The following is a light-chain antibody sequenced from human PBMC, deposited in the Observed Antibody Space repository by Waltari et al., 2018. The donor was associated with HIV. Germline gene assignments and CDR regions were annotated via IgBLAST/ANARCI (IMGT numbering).Light chain of an antibody. CDR2: LND. CDR1: HPNTGTNN. V-gene: IGLV1-47*01. Sequence: QSVLTQPPSASGTPGQRVTISCSGSHPNTGTNNVHWYQQPPGAAPKLLISLNDQRPSGVPDRFSGSKSGTSASLVISGLRSEDEADYFCSVWDDSLAGWMFGGGTRLTVL. J-gene: IGLJ3*02. CDR3: SVWDDSLAGWM.